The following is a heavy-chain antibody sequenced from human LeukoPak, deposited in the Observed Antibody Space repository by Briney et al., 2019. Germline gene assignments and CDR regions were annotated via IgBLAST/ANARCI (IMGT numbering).Heavy chain of an antibody. CDR2: IYYSGDT. D-gene: IGHD6-13*01. J-gene: IGHJ4*02. V-gene: IGHV4-39*01. Sequence: PSETLSLTCTVSGGAITTSNYYWGWIRQPPGKGLEWIGSIYYSGDTYYSPSLKSRVTISVDTSKNQFSLKLSSVTAADTAVYYCARGQGYSSSWYGKLIDYWGQGTLVTVSS. CDR1: GGAITTSNYY. CDR3: ARGQGYSSSWYGKLIDY.